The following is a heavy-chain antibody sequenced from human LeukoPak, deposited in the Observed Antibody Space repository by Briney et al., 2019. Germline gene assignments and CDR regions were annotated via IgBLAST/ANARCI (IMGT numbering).Heavy chain of an antibody. CDR2: ISYDGSNK. Sequence: PGRSLRLSCAASGFTFSSYARHWVRQAPGKGLEWVAVISYDGSNKYYADSVKGRFTISRDNSENTLLLQMNSLRAEDKTVDYCARIYLAVAVFRGDYFDYWGQGTLVTVSS. CDR1: GFTFSSYA. D-gene: IGHD6-19*01. J-gene: IGHJ4*02. CDR3: ARIYLAVAVFRGDYFDY. V-gene: IGHV3-30-3*01.